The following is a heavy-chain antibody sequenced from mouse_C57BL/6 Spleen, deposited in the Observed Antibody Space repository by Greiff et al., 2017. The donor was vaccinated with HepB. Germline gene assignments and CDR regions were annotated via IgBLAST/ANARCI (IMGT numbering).Heavy chain of an antibody. J-gene: IGHJ4*01. Sequence: DVKLVESGGDLVKPGGSLKLSCAASGFTFSSYGMSWVRQTPDKRLEWVATISSGGSYTYYPDSVKGRFTISRDNAKNTLYLQMSSLKSEDTAMYYCARRADYYGSPYYAMDYWGQGTSVTVSS. V-gene: IGHV5-6*02. CDR3: ARRADYYGSPYYAMDY. CDR1: GFTFSSYG. CDR2: ISSGGSYT. D-gene: IGHD1-1*01.